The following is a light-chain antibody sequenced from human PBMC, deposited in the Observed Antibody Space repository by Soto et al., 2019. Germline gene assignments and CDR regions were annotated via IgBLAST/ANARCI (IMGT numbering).Light chain of an antibody. J-gene: IGKJ4*01. CDR1: QNVDKF. Sequence: EIELTQSPATLSLSPGETATLSCRASQNVDKFLAWYQQKRGQSPKPLILWASTRESGVPDRFSGSGAGAECTRTISSLQAEDVAVDYCQQSHSAPLTFGGGTKVDIK. V-gene: IGKV4-1*01. CDR2: WAS. CDR3: QQSHSAPLT.